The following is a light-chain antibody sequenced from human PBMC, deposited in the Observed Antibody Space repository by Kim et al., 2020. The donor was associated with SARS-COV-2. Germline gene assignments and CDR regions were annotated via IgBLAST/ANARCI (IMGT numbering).Light chain of an antibody. V-gene: IGKV1-39*01. J-gene: IGKJ3*01. CDR1: QSIFSH. CDR3: QQSYITPFT. Sequence: DIQMTQSPSSLSASVGDRVTITCRTTQSIFSHLNWYQQKPGRAPKLLISAASTLQGGVPSRFSGSGSETDFILTISSLQPEDFATYFCQQSYITPFTFGPGTKVDIK. CDR2: AAS.